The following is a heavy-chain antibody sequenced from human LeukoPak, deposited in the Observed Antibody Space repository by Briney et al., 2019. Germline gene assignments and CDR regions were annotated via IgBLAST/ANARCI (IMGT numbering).Heavy chain of an antibody. Sequence: SETLSLTCSVSGGSIRSTSDYWGWIRQPPGKGLEWIGSIFYSGSTFYNPSLKSQVTISVDTSKNQFSLKLNSVTAADTAVYYCARHPYSSSWFNYWGPGTLVTVSS. V-gene: IGHV4-39*01. CDR1: GGSIRSTSDY. CDR2: IFYSGST. J-gene: IGHJ4*02. D-gene: IGHD6-13*01. CDR3: ARHPYSSSWFNY.